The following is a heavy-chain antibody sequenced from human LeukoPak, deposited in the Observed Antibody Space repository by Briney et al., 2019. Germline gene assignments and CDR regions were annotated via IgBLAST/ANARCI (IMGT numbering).Heavy chain of an antibody. V-gene: IGHV5-51*01. CDR1: GYSFTSYW. D-gene: IGHD6-6*01. CDR2: IYPGDSDT. CDR3: ARQGYIAAGGRSRGKAFDI. Sequence: GESLKISCKGSGYSFTSYWIGWVRQMPGKGLEWMGIIYPGDSDTRYSPSFQGQVTISADKSISTAYLQWSSLKASDTAMYYCARQGYIAAGGRSRGKAFDIWGQGTMVTVSS. J-gene: IGHJ3*02.